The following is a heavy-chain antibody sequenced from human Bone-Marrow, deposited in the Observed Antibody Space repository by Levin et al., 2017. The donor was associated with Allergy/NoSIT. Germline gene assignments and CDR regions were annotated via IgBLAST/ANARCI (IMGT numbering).Heavy chain of an antibody. CDR2: IKSKTDGGTT. Sequence: GGSLRLSCAASGFTFSNAWMNWVRQAPGKGLEGVGRIKSKTDGGTTDYAAPVKGRFTITRDDSKNTLYLQMNSLKTEDTAVYYCTTPQNRAAADDAAYYYYGMDVWGQGTSVTVSS. CDR1: GFTFSNAW. D-gene: IGHD6-13*01. J-gene: IGHJ6*02. V-gene: IGHV3-15*07. CDR3: TTPQNRAAADDAAYYYYGMDV.